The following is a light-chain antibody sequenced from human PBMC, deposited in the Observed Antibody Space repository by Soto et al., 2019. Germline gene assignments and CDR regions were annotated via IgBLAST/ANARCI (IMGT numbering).Light chain of an antibody. Sequence: QSALTQPASVSGSPGQSITISCTGTSSDVGSYNLVSWYQQHPGKAPKVMIYEGSKWPSGVSNRFFGSKSGNTASLTISGLQAEDEAYYYCCSYAGSSTLVFGGGTKVTVL. V-gene: IGLV2-23*01. J-gene: IGLJ3*02. CDR1: SSDVGSYNL. CDR2: EGS. CDR3: CSYAGSSTLV.